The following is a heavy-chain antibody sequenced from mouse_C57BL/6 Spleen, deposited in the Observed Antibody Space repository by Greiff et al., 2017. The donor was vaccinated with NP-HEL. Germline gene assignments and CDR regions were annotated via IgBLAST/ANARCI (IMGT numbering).Heavy chain of an antibody. Sequence: QVQLQQSGPELVKPGASVKISCKASGYSFTSYYIHWVKQRPGQGLEWIGWIYPGSGNTKYNEKFKGKATLTADTSSSTAYMQLSSLTSEDSAVYYGARGHYDYDGGVYFDYWGQGTTLTVSS. CDR3: ARGHYDYDGGVYFDY. CDR1: GYSFTSYY. CDR2: IYPGSGNT. D-gene: IGHD2-4*01. J-gene: IGHJ2*01. V-gene: IGHV1-66*01.